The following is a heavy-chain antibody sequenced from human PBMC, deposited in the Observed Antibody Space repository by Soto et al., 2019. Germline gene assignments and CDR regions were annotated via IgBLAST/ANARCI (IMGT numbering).Heavy chain of an antibody. V-gene: IGHV5-51*01. CDR2: IYPGDSDT. Sequence: GESLKISCKGSGYSFTSYWIGWVRQMPGKGLEWMGIIYPGDSDTRYSPAFQGQVTISADKSISTAYLQWSSLKASDTAMYYCARSYCSSTSCYEGDVGYYYYYMDVWGKGTTVTVSS. J-gene: IGHJ6*03. CDR1: GYSFTSYW. CDR3: ARSYCSSTSCYEGDVGYYYYYMDV. D-gene: IGHD2-2*01.